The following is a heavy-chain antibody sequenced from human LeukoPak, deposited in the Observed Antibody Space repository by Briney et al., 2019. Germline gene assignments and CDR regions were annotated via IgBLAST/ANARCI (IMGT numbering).Heavy chain of an antibody. CDR2: IKQDGSEK. CDR1: GFTFSSYW. Sequence: PGGSLRLSCAASGFTFSSYWMSWVRQAPGKGLEWVANIKQDGSEKYYVDSVKGRFTISRDNAKNTLYLQMNSLRAEDTAVYYCAREGLTQYYDFWSGYSQGGYFDYWGQGTLVTVSS. J-gene: IGHJ4*02. V-gene: IGHV3-7*01. D-gene: IGHD3-3*01. CDR3: AREGLTQYYDFWSGYSQGGYFDY.